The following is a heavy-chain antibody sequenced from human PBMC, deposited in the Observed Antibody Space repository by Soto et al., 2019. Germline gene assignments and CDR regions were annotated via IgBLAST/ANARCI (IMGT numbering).Heavy chain of an antibody. D-gene: IGHD3-9*01. CDR1: GGTFSSYA. J-gene: IGHJ5*02. CDR2: IIPIFGTA. Sequence: SVKVSCKASGGTFSSYAISWVRQAPGQGLEWMGGIIPIFGTANYAQKFQGRVTITADESTSTAYMELSSLRSEDTAVYYCARDFRTRDYDILTGSKTNWFDPWG. CDR3: ARDFRTRDYDILTGSKTNWFDP. V-gene: IGHV1-69*13.